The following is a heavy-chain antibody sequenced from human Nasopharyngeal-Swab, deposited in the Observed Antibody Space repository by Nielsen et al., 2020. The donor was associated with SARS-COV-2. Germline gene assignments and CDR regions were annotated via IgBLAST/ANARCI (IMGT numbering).Heavy chain of an antibody. J-gene: IGHJ5*02. CDR3: ARDYDGAGWASSS. CDR1: GFTLTSYT. D-gene: IGHD3-22*01. Sequence: GESLKISCAASGFTLTSYTMHWVRQAPGKGLEWVAILWHDESDQEYADSVRGRFTIYRDTSKNTLYLQMNSLRAEDTAVYYCARDYDGAGWASSSWGQGTLVTVSS. CDR2: LWHDESDQ. V-gene: IGHV3-33*08.